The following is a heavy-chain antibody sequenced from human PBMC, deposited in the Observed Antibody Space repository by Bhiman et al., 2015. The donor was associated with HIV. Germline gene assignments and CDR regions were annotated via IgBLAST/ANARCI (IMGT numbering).Heavy chain of an antibody. J-gene: IGHJ6*02. V-gene: IGHV3-30*03. CDR1: GFTFTSFG. CDR3: ARDQAREVNGMDV. Sequence: QVQLVESGGGVVQPGRSLRLSCAASGFTFTSFGMHWVRQAPGKGLEWVAVISYDGNNKYYADSVKGRFTISRENSKNTLYLQMNSLRAEDTGVYNCARDQAREVNGMDVWGQGTTVTVSS. CDR2: ISYDGNNK. D-gene: IGHD3-10*01.